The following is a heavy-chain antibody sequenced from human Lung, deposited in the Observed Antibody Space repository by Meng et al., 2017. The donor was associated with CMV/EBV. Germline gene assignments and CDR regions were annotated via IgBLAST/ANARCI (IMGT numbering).Heavy chain of an antibody. J-gene: IGHJ5*02. CDR3: ARVPSSGYSPFDP. CDR1: GFNVGTYW. CDR2: INQEGNWR. Sequence: ESLKISCAASGFNVGTYWMTWVRQAPGKGLQWVANINQEGNWRAYVDSVKGRFTISRDNARNSVYLQMNSLRPEDTGVFYCARVPSSGYSPFDPWGPGTLVTVSS. V-gene: IGHV3-7*04. D-gene: IGHD3-22*01.